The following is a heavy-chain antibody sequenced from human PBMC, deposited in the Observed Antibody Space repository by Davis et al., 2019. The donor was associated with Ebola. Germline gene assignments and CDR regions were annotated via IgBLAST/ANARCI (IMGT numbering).Heavy chain of an antibody. CDR3: ARGRGVVVAAIRISYYFDY. CDR1: GGSISSYY. V-gene: IGHV4-59*12. Sequence: MPSETLSLTCTVSGGSISSYYWSWIRQPPGKGLEWIGYIYSGSTNYNPSLKSRVTISVDTSKNQFSLKLTSVTAADTAVYYCARGRGVVVAAIRISYYFDYWGQGTLVTVSS. CDR2: IYSGST. D-gene: IGHD2-15*01. J-gene: IGHJ4*02.